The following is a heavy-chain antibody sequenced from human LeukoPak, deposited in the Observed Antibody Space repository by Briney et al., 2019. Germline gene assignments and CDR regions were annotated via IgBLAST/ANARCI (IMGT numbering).Heavy chain of an antibody. D-gene: IGHD3-3*01. CDR1: GFTFSSYS. CDR2: IKQDGSEK. V-gene: IGHV3-7*01. J-gene: IGHJ4*02. CDR3: ARDFRFLDDY. Sequence: QAGGSLRLSCAASGFTFSSYSMNWVRQAPGKGLEWVANIKQDGSEKHYVDSVKGRFTISRDNAKNSLYLQMNSLRAEDTAVYYCARDFRFLDDYWGQGTLVTVSS.